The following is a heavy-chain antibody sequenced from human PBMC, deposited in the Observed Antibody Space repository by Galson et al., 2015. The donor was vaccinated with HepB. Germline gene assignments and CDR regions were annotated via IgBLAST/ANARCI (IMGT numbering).Heavy chain of an antibody. CDR3: ARDAEGPSYGSGSYYVRGVNAFDI. D-gene: IGHD3-10*01. CDR1: GGTFSSYA. Sequence: SVKVSCKASGGTFSSYAISWVRQAPGQGLEWMGRIIPILGIANYAQKFQGRVTITADKSTSTAYMELSSLRSEDTAVYYCARDAEGPSYGSGSYYVRGVNAFDIWGQGTMVTVSS. V-gene: IGHV1-69*04. J-gene: IGHJ3*02. CDR2: IIPILGIA.